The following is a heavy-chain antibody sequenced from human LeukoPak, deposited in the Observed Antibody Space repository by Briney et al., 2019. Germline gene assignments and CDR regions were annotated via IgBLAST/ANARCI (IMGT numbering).Heavy chain of an antibody. V-gene: IGHV4-39*07. Sequence: PSETLSLTCTVSGGSISSSSYYWGWIRQPPGKGLEWIGSIYYSGSTYYNPSLKSRVTISVDTSKNQFSLKLSSVTAADTAVYYCARGSWSTSLSFDYWGQGTLVTVSS. CDR3: ARGSWSTSLSFDY. CDR2: IYYSGST. D-gene: IGHD2/OR15-2a*01. J-gene: IGHJ4*02. CDR1: GGSISSSSYY.